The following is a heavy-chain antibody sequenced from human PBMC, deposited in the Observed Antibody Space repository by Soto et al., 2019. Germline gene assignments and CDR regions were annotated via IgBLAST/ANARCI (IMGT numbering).Heavy chain of an antibody. D-gene: IGHD3-3*01. V-gene: IGHV4-59*01. J-gene: IGHJ4*02. CDR2: IYYSGST. CDR3: ARLLNYDFWGFDY. Sequence: SETLSLTCTVSGGSISSYYWSWIRQPPGKGLEWIGYIYYSGSTNYNPSLKSRVTISVDTSKNQFSLKLSSVTAADTAVYYCARLLNYDFWGFDYWGQGTLVTVSS. CDR1: GGSISSYY.